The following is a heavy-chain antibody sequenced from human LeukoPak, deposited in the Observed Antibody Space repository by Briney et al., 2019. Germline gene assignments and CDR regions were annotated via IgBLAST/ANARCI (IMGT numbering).Heavy chain of an antibody. CDR1: GGSISSYY. V-gene: IGHV4-4*07. CDR2: IYTSGST. CDR3: ARDSEGNRGRSFDY. D-gene: IGHD3-10*01. J-gene: IGHJ4*02. Sequence: SETLSLTCTVSGGSISSYYWSWIRQPAGKGLEWTGRIYTSGSTNYNPSLKSRVTMSVDTSKNQFSLKLSSVTAADTAVYYCARDSEGNRGRSFDYWGQGTLVTVSS.